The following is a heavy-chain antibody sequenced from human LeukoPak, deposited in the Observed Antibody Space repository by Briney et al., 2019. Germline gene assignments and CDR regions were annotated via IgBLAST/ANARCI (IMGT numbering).Heavy chain of an antibody. CDR3: ARDSDGMSV. CDR2: ISDDGINK. V-gene: IGHV3-30*03. J-gene: IGHJ6*02. Sequence: PGRSLRLSCAASRFTFSTYGMHWVRQAPGKGLEWVALISDDGINKYYADSVKGRFTISRDNSKSTLYLQMNSLGAEDTAVYYCARDSDGMSVWGLGTTVTVSS. CDR1: RFTFSTYG.